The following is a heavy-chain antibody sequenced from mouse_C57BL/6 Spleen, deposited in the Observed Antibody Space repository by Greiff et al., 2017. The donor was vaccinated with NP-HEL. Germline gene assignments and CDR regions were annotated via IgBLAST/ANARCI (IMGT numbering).Heavy chain of an antibody. V-gene: IGHV1-54*01. J-gene: IGHJ2*01. CDR2: INPGSGGT. D-gene: IGHD2-10*01. CDR3: ATYYGNFFDY. Sequence: QVQLQQSGAELVRPGTSVKVSCKASGYAFTNYLIEWVKQRPGQGLEWIGVINPGSGGTNYNEKFKGKATLTADKSSSTAYMQLSSLTSEDSAVYCCATYYGNFFDYWGQGTTLTVSS. CDR1: GYAFTNYL.